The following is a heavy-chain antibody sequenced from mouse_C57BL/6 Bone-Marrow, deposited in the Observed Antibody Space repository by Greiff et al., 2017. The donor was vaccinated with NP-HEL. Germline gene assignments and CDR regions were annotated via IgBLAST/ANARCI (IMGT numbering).Heavy chain of an antibody. CDR1: GFTFSDYG. J-gene: IGHJ2*01. D-gene: IGHD1-1*01. CDR2: ISSGSSTI. Sequence: EVQVVESGGGLVKPGGSLKLSCAASGFTFSDYGMHWVRQAPEKGLEWVAYISSGSSTIYYADTVKGRFTISRDNAKNTLFLQMTSLRSEDTAMYYCATFIDDYGSSMDYWGQGTTLTVSS. V-gene: IGHV5-17*01. CDR3: ATFIDDYGSSMDY.